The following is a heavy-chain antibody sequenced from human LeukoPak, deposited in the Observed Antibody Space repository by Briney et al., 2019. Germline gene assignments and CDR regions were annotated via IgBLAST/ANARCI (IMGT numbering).Heavy chain of an antibody. CDR1: GGSFSGYY. D-gene: IGHD3-16*01. CDR3: AREGGFLTNWFDP. CDR2: INHSGST. V-gene: IGHV4-34*01. Sequence: SETLSLTCAVYGGSFSGYYWSWIRQPPGKGLEWIGEINHSGSTNYNPSLKSRVTISVDTSKNQFSLKLSSETAADTAVYYCAREGGFLTNWFDPWGQGTLVTVSS. J-gene: IGHJ5*02.